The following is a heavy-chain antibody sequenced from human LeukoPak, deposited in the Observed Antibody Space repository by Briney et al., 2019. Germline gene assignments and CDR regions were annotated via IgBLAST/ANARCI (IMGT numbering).Heavy chain of an antibody. CDR1: GGSVSSSGSF. Sequence: SETLSLTCTVSGGSVSSSGSFWGWVRQPPGEGLEWIGSISDSGSTSYTPSLKSRVTISVDKSKNQFSLKLSSVAAADTAVYYWALAWFGPNWFDPWGQGTLVTVSS. CDR2: ISDSGST. CDR3: ALAWFGPNWFDP. J-gene: IGHJ5*02. V-gene: IGHV4-39*07. D-gene: IGHD3-10*01.